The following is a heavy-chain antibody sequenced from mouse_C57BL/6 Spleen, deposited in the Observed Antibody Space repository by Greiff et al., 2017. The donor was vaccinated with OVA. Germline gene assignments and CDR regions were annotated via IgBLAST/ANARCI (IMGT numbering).Heavy chain of an antibody. D-gene: IGHD2-1*01. CDR2: INPNNGGT. V-gene: IGHV1-22*01. CDR3: ARVGEVTTALYYAMDY. CDR1: GYTFTDYN. Sequence: VQLKQSGPELVKPGASVKMSCKASGYTFTDYNMHWVKQSHGKSLEWIGYINPNNGGTSYNQKFKGKATLTVNKSSSTAYMELRSLTSEDSAVYYCARVGEVTTALYYAMDYWGQGTSVTVSS. J-gene: IGHJ4*01.